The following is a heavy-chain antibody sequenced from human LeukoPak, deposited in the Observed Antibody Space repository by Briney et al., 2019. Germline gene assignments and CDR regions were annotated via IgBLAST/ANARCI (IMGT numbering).Heavy chain of an antibody. J-gene: IGHJ3*02. CDR1: GYTFINYG. V-gene: IGHV1-18*01. CDR2: ISVYNGNT. Sequence: ASVKVSCKASGYTFINYGISWVRQAPGQGLEWMGWISVYNGNTNYAQKLQGRVTMTTDTSTSTAYMELRSLRSDDTAVYHCARDGAVGGAFDIWGQGTMVTVSS. D-gene: IGHD3-16*01. CDR3: ARDGAVGGAFDI.